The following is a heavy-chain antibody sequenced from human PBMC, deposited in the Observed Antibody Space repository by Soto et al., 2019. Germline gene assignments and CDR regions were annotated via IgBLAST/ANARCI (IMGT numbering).Heavy chain of an antibody. Sequence: ESVGGVVQPGRSLRLSCAVSGFTIRGYALHWVRQAPGKGLEWVAVISYDGTKKYYAHSVNGRFSISRDDSKNTVYLQMNSLRVEDTSLYYCARVSVGYTYGGGIGNWGQGTLVSVSS. V-gene: IGHV3-30-3*01. D-gene: IGHD5-18*01. CDR3: ARVSVGYTYGGGIGN. CDR1: GFTIRGYA. J-gene: IGHJ4*02. CDR2: ISYDGTKK.